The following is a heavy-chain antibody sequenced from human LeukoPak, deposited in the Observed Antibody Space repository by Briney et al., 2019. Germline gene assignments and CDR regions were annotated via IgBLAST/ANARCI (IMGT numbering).Heavy chain of an antibody. Sequence: PGGSLRLSCAASGFTFSTHSMSWIRQAPGKGLEWVATMSSGGGRYCGDSVMGRFTISRDNAKNELYLQMNSLRPEDTAVFYCARDSTGWSRDCWGQGTLVTVS. CDR2: MSSGGGR. J-gene: IGHJ4*02. CDR1: GFTFSTHS. CDR3: ARDSTGWSRDC. D-gene: IGHD6-19*01. V-gene: IGHV3-21*06.